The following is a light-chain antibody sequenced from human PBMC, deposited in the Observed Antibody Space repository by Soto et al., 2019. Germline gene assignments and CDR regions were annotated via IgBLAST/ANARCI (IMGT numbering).Light chain of an antibody. CDR2: AAS. CDR3: QHYDSYSPWM. J-gene: IGKJ1*01. Sequence: QLTQSPSSLSASVGDRVTITCRASQGIASYLAWYQQKPGQAPNLLIYAASTLQSGVPSRFSGSGSGTDFTLTISSLQPEDFATYYCQHYDSYSPWMFGQGTRVEI. V-gene: IGKV1-9*01. CDR1: QGIASY.